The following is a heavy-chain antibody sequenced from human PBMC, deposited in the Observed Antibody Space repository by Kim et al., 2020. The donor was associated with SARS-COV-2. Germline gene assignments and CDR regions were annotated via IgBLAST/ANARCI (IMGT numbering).Heavy chain of an antibody. CDR1: GYTFSSYG. J-gene: IGHJ5*02. CDR3: ARASSGYYDNSGNWFDP. CDR2: ISGYNGNT. D-gene: IGHD3-22*01. V-gene: IGHV1-18*01. Sequence: ASVKVSCKTSGYTFSSYGISWVRQAPGQGLEWMGWISGYNGNTNYAQKLQGRVTLTTDTSTSTAYMELRSLRSDDTAVYYCARASSGYYDNSGNWFDPWGQGTLVTVPS.